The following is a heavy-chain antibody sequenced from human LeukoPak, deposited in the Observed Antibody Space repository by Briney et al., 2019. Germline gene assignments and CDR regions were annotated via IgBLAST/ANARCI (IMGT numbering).Heavy chain of an antibody. D-gene: IGHD5-24*01. CDR3: AKDGERATITGDTAFDI. V-gene: IGHV3-30*02. CDR2: IRHHGGNV. J-gene: IGHJ3*02. Sequence: GGSLRLSCGASGFTFSNYGMHWVRQAPGKGLEWVAFIRHHGGNVYYADSVKGRFTISRENSKNTLYLQMNSLRAEDTAVYYCAKDGERATITGDTAFDIWGQGTMVTVS. CDR1: GFTFSNYG.